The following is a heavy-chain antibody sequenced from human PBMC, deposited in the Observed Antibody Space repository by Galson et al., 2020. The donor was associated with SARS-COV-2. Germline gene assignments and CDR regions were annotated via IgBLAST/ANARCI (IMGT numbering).Heavy chain of an antibody. D-gene: IGHD3-10*01. CDR2: IYWNDDK. CDR3: AYVASFLWFGEAVWDYVMGV. Sequence: KMSDPTLVKPTQTLTLTCTFSRISLSTSGVGVGWIHQPPRKALEWLALIYWNDDKPYSPSLKSRLTITKDTSKNQVVLTMTHMDPVHTATYYCAYVASFLWFGEAVWDYVMGVWGQGTTVTVFS. V-gene: IGHV2-5*01. J-gene: IGHJ6*02. CDR1: RISLSTSGVG.